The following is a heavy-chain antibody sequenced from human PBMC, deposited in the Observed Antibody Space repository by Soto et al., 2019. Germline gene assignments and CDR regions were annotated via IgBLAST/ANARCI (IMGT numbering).Heavy chain of an antibody. CDR3: ARGAVVTLGRSYSSDMDA. CDR1: GFSLSNARMG. Sequence: SGPTLVNPTETLTLTCTVSGFSLSNARMGVSWIRQPPGKALEWLAHIFSNDEKSYSTSLKSRLTISKDTSKSQVVLTMTNMDPVDTATYYCARGAVVTLGRSYSSDMDAWGQGTTVTVSS. J-gene: IGHJ6*02. D-gene: IGHD2-21*02. V-gene: IGHV2-26*01. CDR2: IFSNDEK.